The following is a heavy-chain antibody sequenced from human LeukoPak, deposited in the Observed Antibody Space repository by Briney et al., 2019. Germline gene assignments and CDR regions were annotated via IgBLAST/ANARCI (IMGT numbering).Heavy chain of an antibody. CDR1: GGSISSYY. J-gene: IGHJ6*03. CDR3: ARQIVGATTRGVGYYYYYMDV. V-gene: IGHV4-59*01. Sequence: NPSETLSLTCTVSGGSISSYYWSWIRQPPGKGLEWIGYIYYSGSTNYNPSLKSRVTISVDTSKNQFSLKLSSVTAADTAVYYCARQIVGATTRGVGYYYYYMDVWGKGTTVTVSS. CDR2: IYYSGST. D-gene: IGHD1-26*01.